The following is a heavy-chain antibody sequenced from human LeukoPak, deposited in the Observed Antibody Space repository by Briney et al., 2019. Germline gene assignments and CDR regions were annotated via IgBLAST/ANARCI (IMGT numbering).Heavy chain of an antibody. CDR2: INPSGGGT. D-gene: IGHD7-27*01. V-gene: IGHV1-46*01. CDR3: ARHSLTGDRYRAVQI. CDR1: GYTFTTYY. Sequence: ASVKVSCKASGYTFTTYYMHWVRQAPGQGLVWMGLINPSGGGTRYAQKFQGRVTMTRDTSTSTVYMELSSLRSEDTAVYYCARHSLTGDRYRAVQIWGQGTMVTVSS. J-gene: IGHJ3*02.